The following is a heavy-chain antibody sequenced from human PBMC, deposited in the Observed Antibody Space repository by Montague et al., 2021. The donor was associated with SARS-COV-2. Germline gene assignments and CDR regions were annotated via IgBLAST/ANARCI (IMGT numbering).Heavy chain of an antibody. J-gene: IGHJ4*02. Sequence: TLSLTCTVSGASISTGIYYWSWIRQPAGKGLEWIGRIRTTGHTDYNSSLESRVFTSVDTSTNQFSLSLTSVTAADTAVYYCANRGVRYQRGVWYYFDYWGQGTLVTVSS. CDR1: GASISTGIYY. CDR3: ANRGVRYQRGVWYYFDY. V-gene: IGHV4-61*02. D-gene: IGHD3-9*01. CDR2: IRTTGHT.